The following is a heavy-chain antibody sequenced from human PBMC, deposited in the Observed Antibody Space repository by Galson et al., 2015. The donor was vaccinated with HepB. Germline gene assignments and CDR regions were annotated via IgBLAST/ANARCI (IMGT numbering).Heavy chain of an antibody. Sequence: SLRLSCAASGFTFSDYYMSWIRQAPGKGLEWVSYISYSSTYTNSADSVKGRFSISRDNAKNSLYLQMDSLRAEDSALYYCARIRGGGNYYFDYWGQGILVTVSS. CDR2: ISYSSTYT. CDR3: ARIRGGGNYYFDY. CDR1: GFTFSDYY. V-gene: IGHV3-11*06. D-gene: IGHD4-23*01. J-gene: IGHJ4*02.